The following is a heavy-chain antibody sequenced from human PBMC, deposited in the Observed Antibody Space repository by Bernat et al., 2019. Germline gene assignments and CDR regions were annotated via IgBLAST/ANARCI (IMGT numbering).Heavy chain of an antibody. D-gene: IGHD2-15*01. V-gene: IGHV3-53*01. J-gene: IGHJ3*02. CDR2: IHSAGST. CDR3: AREFFGDGSFDAFDI. Sequence: EVQLVESGGGLIQPGESLRLSCAASGVTVSTNYMSWVRQAPGKGLEWVSVIHSAGSTYYTDSVEDRFTISRDDSKNTLYLQMNSLRAEDTAVYYCAREFFGDGSFDAFDIWGQGTMVTVSS. CDR1: GVTVSTNY.